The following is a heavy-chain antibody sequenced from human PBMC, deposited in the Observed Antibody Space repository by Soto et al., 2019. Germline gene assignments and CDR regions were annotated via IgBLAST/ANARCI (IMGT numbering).Heavy chain of an antibody. CDR3: ARSRWIIAVAATGGY. Sequence: QLQLQESGPGLVKPSETLSLTCTVSGGSISSSSYYWGWIRQPPGKGLEWIGSIYYSGSTYYNPSLKSRVTISVDTSKNQFSLKLSSVTAADTAVYYCARSRWIIAVAATGGYWGQGTLVTVSS. J-gene: IGHJ4*02. CDR2: IYYSGST. D-gene: IGHD6-19*01. CDR1: GGSISSSSYY. V-gene: IGHV4-39*01.